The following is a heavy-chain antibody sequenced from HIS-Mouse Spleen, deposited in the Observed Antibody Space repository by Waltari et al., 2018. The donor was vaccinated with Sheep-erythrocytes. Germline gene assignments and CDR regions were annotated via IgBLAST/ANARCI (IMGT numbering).Heavy chain of an antibody. V-gene: IGHV4-39*07. CDR3: AREAHNWNYFDY. CDR1: GGSISSSSYY. J-gene: IGHJ4*02. D-gene: IGHD1-20*01. Sequence: QLQLQESGPGLVKPSETLSLTCTVSGGSISSSSYYWGWIRQPPGKGLGWIGSIYYSGATYYNPSLKSRVTISVDTSKNQFSLKLSSVTAADTAVYYCAREAHNWNYFDYWGQGTLVTVSS. CDR2: IYYSGAT.